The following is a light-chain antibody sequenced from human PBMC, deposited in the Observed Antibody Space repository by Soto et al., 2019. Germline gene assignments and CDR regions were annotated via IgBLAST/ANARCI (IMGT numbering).Light chain of an antibody. J-gene: IGKJ1*01. V-gene: IGKV1-5*03. Sequence: IQMTQSPSTLSASVXDRVTIPCRASQSISSWLAWYQQKPGKAPKLLIYKASTLESGVPSRFSGSGSGTEFTLTISSLQPDDVASYYCQQYNSYTWTFGQGAKVDI. CDR3: QQYNSYTWT. CDR1: QSISSW. CDR2: KAS.